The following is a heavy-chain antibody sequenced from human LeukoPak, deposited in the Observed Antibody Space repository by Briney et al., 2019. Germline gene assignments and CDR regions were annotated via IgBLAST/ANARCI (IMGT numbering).Heavy chain of an antibody. CDR1: GGSISSSSYY. V-gene: IGHV4-39*07. CDR3: ARGQRSYYGSGSYLAYYYYGMDV. Sequence: SETLSLTCTVSGGSISSSSYYWSWIRQPPGKGLEWIGEINHSGSTNYNPSLKSRVTISVDTSKNQFSLKLSSVTAADTAVYYCARGQRSYYGSGSYLAYYYYGMDVWGQGTTVTVSS. D-gene: IGHD3-10*01. CDR2: INHSGST. J-gene: IGHJ6*02.